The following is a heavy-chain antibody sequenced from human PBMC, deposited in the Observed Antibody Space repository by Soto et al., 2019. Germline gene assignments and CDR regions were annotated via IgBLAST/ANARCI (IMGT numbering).Heavy chain of an antibody. V-gene: IGHV3-23*01. Sequence: EVQLLVSGGGLVQPGGSLRLSCAASGFTFSSYAMSWVRRAPGKQLEWVSAVSGSGAITYYADSVKGRFTVSRDNSKNMLYLQMNSLRGEDTAVYYCAKNSNPWPYYFDYWGQGTLVTVSS. D-gene: IGHD4-4*01. CDR1: GFTFSSYA. J-gene: IGHJ4*02. CDR2: VSGSGAIT. CDR3: AKNSNPWPYYFDY.